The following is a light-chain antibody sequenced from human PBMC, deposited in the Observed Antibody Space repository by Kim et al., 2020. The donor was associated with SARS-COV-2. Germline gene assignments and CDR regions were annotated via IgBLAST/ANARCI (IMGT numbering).Light chain of an antibody. CDR1: QSVSGSY. CDR3: QQYRNSPPLP. Sequence: PGERATLSCRASQSVSGSYLAWYQQKPGQAPRLLIDGASSRATGIPDRFSGSGSGTDFTLTISRLEPEHFAVYYCQQYRNSPPLPFGGGTKVDIK. V-gene: IGKV3-20*01. CDR2: GAS. J-gene: IGKJ4*01.